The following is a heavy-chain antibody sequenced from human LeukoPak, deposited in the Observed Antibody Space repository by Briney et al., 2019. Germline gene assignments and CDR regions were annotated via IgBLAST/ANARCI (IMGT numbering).Heavy chain of an antibody. V-gene: IGHV3-48*04. D-gene: IGHD3-10*01. J-gene: IGHJ5*02. CDR2: IGTSSTTI. CDR3: ARVSGELLFYWFDP. Sequence: GGSLRLSCAASGFTFSSYTMNWVRQPPGKGLEWVSNIGTSSTTIYYADSVKGRFTISRDNAKNSLYLQMNSLRAEDTAVYYCARVSGELLFYWFDPWGQGTLVTVSS. CDR1: GFTFSSYT.